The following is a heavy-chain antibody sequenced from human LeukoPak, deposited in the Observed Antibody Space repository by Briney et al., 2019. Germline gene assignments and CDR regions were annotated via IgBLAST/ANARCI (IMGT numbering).Heavy chain of an antibody. Sequence: SETLSLTCSVSGVSISDNNFYWAWIRQPPGKGLEWIGIFYYSGGTYYNPSLQSRVTISGDTSKNLFSLHLRSATVADTAIYFCARMSFAFDSSFFDYWGHGALVPVSS. V-gene: IGHV4-39*01. D-gene: IGHD3-3*01. CDR3: ARMSFAFDSSFFDY. CDR2: FYYSGGT. J-gene: IGHJ4*01. CDR1: GVSISDNNFY.